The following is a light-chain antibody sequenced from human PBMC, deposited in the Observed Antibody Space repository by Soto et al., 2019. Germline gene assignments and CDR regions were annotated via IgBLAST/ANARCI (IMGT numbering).Light chain of an antibody. V-gene: IGKV2-28*01. J-gene: IGKJ1*01. CDR1: QSLLYSNGFNC. CDR3: MQSLQNPWT. CDR2: MAS. Sequence: DIVMTQSPLFLSVTPGESASISCRSSQSLLYSNGFNCLDWYLQKPGQSPQLLIYMASYRASGVPDRFSGSGSGTDFTLEISRVEAEDVGVYYCMQSLQNPWTFGQGTKVEIK.